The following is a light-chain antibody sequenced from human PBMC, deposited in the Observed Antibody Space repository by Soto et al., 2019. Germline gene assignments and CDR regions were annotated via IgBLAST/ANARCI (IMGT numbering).Light chain of an antibody. CDR2: EVS. J-gene: IGLJ1*01. V-gene: IGLV2-14*01. CDR3: SSYTSSSSLPLYV. Sequence: QSVLTQPGSVSGSPGRWIRISCTGTSSDVGGYNYVSWYQQNPGKAPTIMIYEVSNRPSGVSNRFSGSKSGNTASLTISGLQAEDEADYYCSSYTSSSSLPLYVFGTGTKVTVL. CDR1: SSDVGGYNY.